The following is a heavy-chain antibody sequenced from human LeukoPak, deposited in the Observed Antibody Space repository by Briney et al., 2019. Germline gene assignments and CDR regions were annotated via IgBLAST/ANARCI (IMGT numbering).Heavy chain of an antibody. J-gene: IGHJ4*02. V-gene: IGHV4-30-4*08. CDR2: IYYSGST. CDR1: GGSISSGDYY. D-gene: IGHD2-8*01. Sequence: NSSQTLSLTCTVSGGSISSGDYYWSWIRQPPGKGLERLGYIYYSGSTYYNPSLKSRVTISVDTSKNQFSLKLSSVTAADTAVYYCAREQEYCTNGVCYRIDYWGQGTLVTVSS. CDR3: AREQEYCTNGVCYRIDY.